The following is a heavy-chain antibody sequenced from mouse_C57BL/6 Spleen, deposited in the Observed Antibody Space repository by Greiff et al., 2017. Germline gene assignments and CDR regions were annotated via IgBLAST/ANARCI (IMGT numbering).Heavy chain of an antibody. CDR1: GYTFTSYW. J-gene: IGHJ2*01. CDR2: IDPSDSET. V-gene: IGHV1-52*01. Sequence: QVHVKQPGAELVRPGSSVKLSCKASGYTFTSYWMHWVKQRPIQGLEWIGNIDPSDSETHYNQKFKDKATLTVDKSSSTAYMQLSSLTSEDSAVYYCAREDSNPFDYWGQGTTLTVSS. CDR3: AREDSNPFDY. D-gene: IGHD2-5*01.